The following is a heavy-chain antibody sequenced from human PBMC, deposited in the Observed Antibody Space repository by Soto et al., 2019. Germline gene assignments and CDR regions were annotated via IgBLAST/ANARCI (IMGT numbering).Heavy chain of an antibody. Sequence: ASVKVSCKASGYTFTSYGISWVRQAPGQGLEWMGWISAYIGNTNYAQKLQGRVTMSTDTSTSTAYMELRSLRSEDTAVYYCARGIVTIFGVVGWFDPWGQGTLVTVSS. J-gene: IGHJ5*02. D-gene: IGHD3-3*01. CDR2: ISAYIGNT. V-gene: IGHV1-18*01. CDR3: ARGIVTIFGVVGWFDP. CDR1: GYTFTSYG.